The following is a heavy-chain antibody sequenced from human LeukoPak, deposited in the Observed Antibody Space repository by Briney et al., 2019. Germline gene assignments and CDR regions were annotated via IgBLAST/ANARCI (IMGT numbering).Heavy chain of an antibody. CDR2: IYHSGRP. D-gene: IGHD2-2*01. CDR1: GGSISSYY. Sequence: SETLSLTCTVSGGSISSYYWSWIRQPPGKGLEWIGSIYHSGRPYYNPSLKSRVTISVDTSKNQFSLKLSSVTAADTAVYYCARRPIPADDWFDPWGQGTLVTVSS. V-gene: IGHV4-59*08. CDR3: ARRPIPADDWFDP. J-gene: IGHJ5*02.